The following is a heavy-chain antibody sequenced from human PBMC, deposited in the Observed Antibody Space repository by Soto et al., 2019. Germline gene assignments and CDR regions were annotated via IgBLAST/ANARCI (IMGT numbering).Heavy chain of an antibody. CDR1: GFTFSTYA. V-gene: IGHV3-23*01. Sequence: EVQLLESGGRLVQPGGSLRLSCAASGFTFSTYAMSWVRQAPGKGLEWVSAISGSGGSTYYAYSVKGRFTISRDNSTNTLYLQMNSLRAGDTAVYYCAKDLGELALDYWGQGTLVTVSS. D-gene: IGHD3-10*01. CDR3: AKDLGELALDY. CDR2: ISGSGGST. J-gene: IGHJ4*02.